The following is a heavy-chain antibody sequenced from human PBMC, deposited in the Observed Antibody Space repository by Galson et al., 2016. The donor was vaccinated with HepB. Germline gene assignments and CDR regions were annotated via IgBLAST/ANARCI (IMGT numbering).Heavy chain of an antibody. CDR3: ARGRLASGNHLDY. D-gene: IGHD4-23*01. CDR2: ISGSGGST. V-gene: IGHV3-23*01. Sequence: SLRLSCAASGFTFSSYAMNWVRQAPGKGLEWVSGISGSGGSTYYADSVKGRFTISRDNSKNTLYLQMNSLRAEDTAVYYCARGRLASGNHLDYWGQGTLVTVSS. J-gene: IGHJ4*02. CDR1: GFTFSSYA.